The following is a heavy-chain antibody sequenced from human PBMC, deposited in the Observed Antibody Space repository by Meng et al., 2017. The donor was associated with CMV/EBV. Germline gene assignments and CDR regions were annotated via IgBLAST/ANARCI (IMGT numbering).Heavy chain of an antibody. CDR3: ARGPSSIAARQYYYYGMDV. J-gene: IGHJ6*02. Sequence: ASVKVSCKASGYTFTSYGISWVRQAPGQGLEWMGWISAYNGNTNYAQKLQGRVTMTTDTSTSTAYMELRSLRSDDTAVYYCARGPSSIAARQYYYYGMDVWGQGTTVTVSS. D-gene: IGHD6-6*01. V-gene: IGHV1-18*01. CDR2: ISAYNGNT. CDR1: GYTFTSYG.